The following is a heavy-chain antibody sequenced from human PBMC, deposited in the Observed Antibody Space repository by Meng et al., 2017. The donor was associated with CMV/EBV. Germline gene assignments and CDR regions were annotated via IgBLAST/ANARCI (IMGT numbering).Heavy chain of an antibody. Sequence: CAASGFTVSSKYMSWVRQAPGKGLEWVSVIYSGGSTYYADSVKGRFTISRDNSKNTLYLQMNSLRAEDTAVYYCARAASSSMTLDPWSQGTLVTVSS. CDR2: IYSGGST. D-gene: IGHD2/OR15-2a*01. CDR1: GFTVSSKY. CDR3: ARAASSSMTLDP. J-gene: IGHJ5*02. V-gene: IGHV3-66*02.